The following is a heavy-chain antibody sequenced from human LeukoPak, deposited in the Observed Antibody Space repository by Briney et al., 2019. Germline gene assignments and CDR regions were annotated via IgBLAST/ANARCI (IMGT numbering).Heavy chain of an antibody. D-gene: IGHD3-9*01. CDR1: GFTFSSYA. Sequence: GGSLRLSCAASGFTFSSYAMNWVRRAPGKGLEWVANIKQDGSEKNYVDSVKGRFTISRDNAKNSLYLQMNNLRVEDTAMYYCAGGTGFIIKDWGQGTLVTVSS. CDR2: IKQDGSEK. J-gene: IGHJ4*02. V-gene: IGHV3-7*03. CDR3: AGGTGFIIKD.